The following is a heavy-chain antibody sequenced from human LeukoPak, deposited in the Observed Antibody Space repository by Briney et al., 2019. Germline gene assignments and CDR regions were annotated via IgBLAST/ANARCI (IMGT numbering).Heavy chain of an antibody. CDR1: GGSITTYY. CDR3: ARHAGTDSSSWYYFDY. V-gene: IGHV4-59*08. Sequence: PSETLSLTCTVSGGSITTYYWSWIRQPPGKGLEWIGYIYYTGNTKYNPSLKSRVTIAVDTSKNQFSLKLSSVTAADTAVYYCARHAGTDSSSWYYFDYWGQGTLVTVSS. J-gene: IGHJ4*02. D-gene: IGHD6-13*01. CDR2: IYYTGNT.